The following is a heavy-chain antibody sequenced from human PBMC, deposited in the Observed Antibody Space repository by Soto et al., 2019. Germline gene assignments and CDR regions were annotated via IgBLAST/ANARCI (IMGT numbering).Heavy chain of an antibody. CDR1: GYTFTGYY. CDR3: ARLEGLATISYYFDF. CDR2: INPNSGGT. Sequence: ASVKVSCKASGYTFTGYYMRWVRQAPGQGLEWMGWINPNSGGTNYAQKFQGWVTMTRDTSISTAYMELSRLRSDDSAVYFCARLEGLATISYYFDFWGQGALVTVSS. V-gene: IGHV1-2*04. D-gene: IGHD3-9*01. J-gene: IGHJ4*02.